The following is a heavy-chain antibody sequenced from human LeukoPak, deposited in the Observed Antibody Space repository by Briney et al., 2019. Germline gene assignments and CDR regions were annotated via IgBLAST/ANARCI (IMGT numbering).Heavy chain of an antibody. CDR1: GGSISGYY. V-gene: IGHV4-59*08. CDR2: IYYSGST. J-gene: IGHJ3*01. CDR3: AIGPSDAFDV. D-gene: IGHD3-10*01. Sequence: SETLSLTCTVSGGSISGYYWSWIRQPPGKGLEWIGYIYYSGSTNYNPSLKSRVTISVDTSKNQFSLKLSSVTAADTAVYYCAIGPSDAFDVWGQGTMVTVSS.